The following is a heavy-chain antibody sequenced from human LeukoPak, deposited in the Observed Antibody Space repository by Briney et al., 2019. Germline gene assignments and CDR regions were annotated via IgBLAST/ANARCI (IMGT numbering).Heavy chain of an antibody. D-gene: IGHD5-18*01. Sequence: KSSETLSLTCTVSGGSISSYYWSWIRPPPGKGLEWIGYIYYSGSTNYNPSLKSRVTISVDTSKNQFSLKLSSVTAADTAVYYCARQVPLWLTAFDIWGQGTMVTVSS. CDR2: IYYSGST. CDR3: ARQVPLWLTAFDI. CDR1: GGSISSYY. J-gene: IGHJ3*02. V-gene: IGHV4-59*08.